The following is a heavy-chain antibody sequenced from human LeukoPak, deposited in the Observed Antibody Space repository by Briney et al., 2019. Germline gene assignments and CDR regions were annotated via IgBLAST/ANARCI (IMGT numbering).Heavy chain of an antibody. J-gene: IGHJ3*02. Sequence: GGSLRLSCAASGFIFSTYSMNWVRQAPGKGLEWVSSISSSSTYIYYADSLKGRFTISRDSAKKSLYLQMNSLRVEDTAVYYCARAGFGELLVAAFDIWGQGTMVTVSS. CDR3: ARAGFGELLVAAFDI. V-gene: IGHV3-21*01. D-gene: IGHD1-26*01. CDR1: GFIFSTYS. CDR2: ISSSSTYI.